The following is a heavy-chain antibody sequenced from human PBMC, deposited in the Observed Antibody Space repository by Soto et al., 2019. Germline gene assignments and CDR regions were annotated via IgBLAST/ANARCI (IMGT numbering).Heavy chain of an antibody. D-gene: IGHD2-2*01. J-gene: IGHJ4*02. Sequence: GASVKVSCKASGFTFASSAVQWVRQARGQRLEWIGWIVVGSGNTNNAQKFQERVTIIRDMSTSTAYMELSSLRSEDTAVYYCVLCTTTSCYGRFDYWGQGTLVTVSS. CDR2: IVVGSGNT. V-gene: IGHV1-58*01. CDR1: GFTFASSA. CDR3: VLCTTTSCYGRFDY.